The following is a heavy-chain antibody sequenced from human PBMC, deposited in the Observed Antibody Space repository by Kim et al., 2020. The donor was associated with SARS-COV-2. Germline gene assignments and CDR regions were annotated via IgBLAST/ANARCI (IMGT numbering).Heavy chain of an antibody. J-gene: IGHJ6*02. Sequence: SETLSLTCTVSGGSISSYYWSWIRQPPGKGLEWIGYIYYSGSTNYNPSLKSRVTISVDTSKNQFSLKLSSVTAADTAVYYCARVSDTAIGHPPTHYYYGMDVWGQGTTVTVSS. V-gene: IGHV4-59*01. CDR3: ARVSDTAIGHPPTHYYYGMDV. D-gene: IGHD5-18*01. CDR1: GGSISSYY. CDR2: IYYSGST.